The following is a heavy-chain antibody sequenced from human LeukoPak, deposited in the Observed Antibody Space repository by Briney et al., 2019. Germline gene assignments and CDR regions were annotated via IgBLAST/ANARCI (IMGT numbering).Heavy chain of an antibody. CDR1: GGSISSSSYY. D-gene: IGHD3-22*01. CDR3: ASEYKYDSSGANAFDI. V-gene: IGHV4-39*07. J-gene: IGHJ3*02. Sequence: SETLSLTCTVSGGSISSSSYYWGWIRQPPGKGLEWIGSIHYSGSTNYNPSLKSRVTISVDTSKNQFSLKLSSVTAADTAVYYCASEYKYDSSGANAFDIWGQGTMVTVSS. CDR2: IHYSGST.